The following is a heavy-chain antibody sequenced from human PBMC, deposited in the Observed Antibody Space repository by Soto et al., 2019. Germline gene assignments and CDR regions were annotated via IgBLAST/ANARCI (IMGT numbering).Heavy chain of an antibody. Sequence: QVQLVESGGGVVQPGRSLRLSCAASGFTFSSYGMHWVRQAPGKGLEWVAVISSDGSNKFYADSVKGRFAISRDNSKNTLYLQMNSLRAEDTAVYYCASGGYSSAWYVISFDGYWGQGTLVTVSS. D-gene: IGHD6-19*01. CDR3: ASGGYSSAWYVISFDGY. CDR2: ISSDGSNK. J-gene: IGHJ4*02. CDR1: GFTFSSYG. V-gene: IGHV3-30*03.